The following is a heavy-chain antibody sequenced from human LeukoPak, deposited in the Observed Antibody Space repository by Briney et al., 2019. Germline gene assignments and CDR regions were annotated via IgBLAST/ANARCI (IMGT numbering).Heavy chain of an antibody. CDR1: GFTFSSYW. CDR3: ARDKIVGATNFDY. V-gene: IGHV3-7*03. D-gene: IGHD1-26*01. Sequence: GGSLRLSCAASGFTFSSYWMSWVRQAPGKGLEWVANTKQDGSERYYVDSVKGRFTISRDNAKNSLYLQMSSLRAEDTAVYYCARDKIVGATNFDYWGQGTLVTVSS. CDR2: TKQDGSER. J-gene: IGHJ4*02.